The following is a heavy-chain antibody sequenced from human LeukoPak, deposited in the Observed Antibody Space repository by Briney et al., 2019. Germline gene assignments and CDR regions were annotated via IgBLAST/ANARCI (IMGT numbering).Heavy chain of an antibody. CDR3: ARGPYLAGYSSSWYSDY. CDR2: INHSGGT. V-gene: IGHV4-34*01. Sequence: SETLSLTCAVYGGSFSGYYWSWIRQPPGKGLEWIGEINHSGGTNYNPSLKSRVTISVDTSKNQFSLKLSSVTAADTAVYYCARGPYLAGYSSSWYSDYWGQGTLVTVSS. J-gene: IGHJ4*02. D-gene: IGHD6-13*01. CDR1: GGSFSGYY.